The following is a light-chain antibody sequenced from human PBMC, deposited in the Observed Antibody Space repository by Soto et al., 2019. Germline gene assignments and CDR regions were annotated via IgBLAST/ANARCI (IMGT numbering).Light chain of an antibody. Sequence: QSALTQPRSASGSPGQSVTISCPGTSSDVGCYNNISWYHQHPGKAPKLMIYEVSKRPSAVPDRFSGSKSGNTASLTVSGRQAEDEADYFCSSYAGSNNYVFGTGTEVTVL. V-gene: IGLV2-8*01. CDR2: EVS. J-gene: IGLJ1*01. CDR1: SSDVGCYNN. CDR3: SSYAGSNNYV.